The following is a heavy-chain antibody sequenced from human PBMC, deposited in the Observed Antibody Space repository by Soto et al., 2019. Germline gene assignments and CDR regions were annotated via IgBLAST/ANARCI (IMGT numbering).Heavy chain of an antibody. CDR3: ARHRGSPGSYFGMDV. J-gene: IGHJ6*02. Sequence: GESLKISCKGSGYSFTSYWINWVRHMPGKGLEWMGVIYPGDSDTRYSPSFQGQVTISADKSINAAYLQWRSLKASDTAVYYCARHRGSPGSYFGMDVWGQGTTVTVSS. CDR1: GYSFTSYW. D-gene: IGHD5-12*01. CDR2: IYPGDSDT. V-gene: IGHV5-51*01.